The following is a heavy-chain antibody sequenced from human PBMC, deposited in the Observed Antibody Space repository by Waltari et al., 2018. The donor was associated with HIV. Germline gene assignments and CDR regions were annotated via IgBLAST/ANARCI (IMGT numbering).Heavy chain of an antibody. D-gene: IGHD2-2*01. CDR3: ARHRQVRSTSCYRCGEVPFDP. V-gene: IGHV4-39*01. CDR1: GGSISSSSYY. CDR2: IYYSGST. J-gene: IGHJ5*02. Sequence: QLQLQESGPGLVKPSETLSLTCTVSGGSISSSSYYWGWIRQPPGKGLEWIGSIYYSGSTNKNPSLKRRVTISVDTSKNQFSLKLSSVTAADTAVYYCARHRQVRSTSCYRCGEVPFDPWGQGTLVTVSS.